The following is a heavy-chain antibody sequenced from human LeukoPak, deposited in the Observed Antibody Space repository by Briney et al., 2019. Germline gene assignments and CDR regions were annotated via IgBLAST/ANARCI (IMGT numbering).Heavy chain of an antibody. CDR2: IYYSGST. V-gene: IGHV4-39*01. CDR3: ARHRDSSGWSPGFDY. D-gene: IGHD6-19*01. CDR1: GGSISSSSYY. Sequence: PSETLSLTCTVSGGSISSSSYYWGWIRQPPGKGLEWIGSIYYSGSTYYNPSLKSRVTISVDTSKNQFSLKLSSVTAADTAVYYCARHRDSSGWSPGFDYWGQGTLVTVSS. J-gene: IGHJ4*02.